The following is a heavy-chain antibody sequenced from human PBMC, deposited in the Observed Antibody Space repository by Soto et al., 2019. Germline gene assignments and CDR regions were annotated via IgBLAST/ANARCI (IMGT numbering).Heavy chain of an antibody. V-gene: IGHV1-69*13. CDR3: ARPTTRNYYYYGMDV. CDR1: GGTFSSYA. CDR2: IIPIFGTA. D-gene: IGHD4-17*01. J-gene: IGHJ6*02. Sequence: SVKVSCKASGGTFSSYAIIWVRQAPGQGLEWMGGIIPIFGTANYAQKFQGRVTITADESTSTAYMELSSLRSEDTAVYYCARPTTRNYYYYGMDVWGQGTTVTVSS.